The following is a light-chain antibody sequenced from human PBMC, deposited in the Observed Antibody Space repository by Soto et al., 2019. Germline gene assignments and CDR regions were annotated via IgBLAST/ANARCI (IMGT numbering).Light chain of an antibody. CDR3: QQYSSSPRT. CDR2: DAS. Sequence: EIVLMQSPGTLSLSPGERATLSCRASQSVSSNYLAWYQQKPGQAPRLLIYDASSRATGIPDRFSGSGSGTDFTLTISRLEPEDFAVYYCQQYSSSPRTFGQGTKVEIK. J-gene: IGKJ1*01. V-gene: IGKV3-20*01. CDR1: QSVSSNY.